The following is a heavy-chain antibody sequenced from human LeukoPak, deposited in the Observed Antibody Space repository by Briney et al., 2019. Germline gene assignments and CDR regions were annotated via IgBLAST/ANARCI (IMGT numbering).Heavy chain of an antibody. V-gene: IGHV3-23*01. CDR2: ISGSGGST. CDR1: GFTFSSYA. Sequence: GGSQRLSCAASGFTFSSYAMSWVRQAPGKGLEWVSAISGSGGSTYYADSVKGRFTISRDNSKNTLYLQMNSLRAEDTAVYYCAKEEEVLLWFGEVLSIDYWGQGTRVTVSS. D-gene: IGHD3-10*01. CDR3: AKEEEVLLWFGEVLSIDY. J-gene: IGHJ4*02.